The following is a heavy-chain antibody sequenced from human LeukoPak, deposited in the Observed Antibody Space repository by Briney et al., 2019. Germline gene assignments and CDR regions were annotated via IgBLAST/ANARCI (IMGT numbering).Heavy chain of an antibody. V-gene: IGHV3-49*03. CDR3: TRSYGPIPRYFYF. CDR1: GFTFGEYG. Sequence: GGSLRLSCGASGFTFGEYGISWFRQAPGKGLEWVAFVRNEAYRGTSEYAASVRGRFVVSRENSRRIGYMQMNSVGTEDTAMYYCTRSYGPIPRYFYFLGQGTLVPVSS. J-gene: IGHJ4*02. D-gene: IGHD5-18*01. CDR2: VRNEAYRGTS.